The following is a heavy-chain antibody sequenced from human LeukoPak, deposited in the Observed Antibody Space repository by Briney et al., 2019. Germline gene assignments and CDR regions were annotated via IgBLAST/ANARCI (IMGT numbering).Heavy chain of an antibody. Sequence: SVKVSCKASGGTFSSYAISWVRQAPGQGLEWMGGIIPIFGTANYAQKFQGRVTITADESTSTAYMELSSLRSEDTAVYYCARGEVRQDYYYYSMDVWGKGTTVTVSS. CDR1: GGTFSSYA. V-gene: IGHV1-69*13. CDR3: ARGEVRQDYYYYSMDV. CDR2: IIPIFGTA. D-gene: IGHD1-26*01. J-gene: IGHJ6*03.